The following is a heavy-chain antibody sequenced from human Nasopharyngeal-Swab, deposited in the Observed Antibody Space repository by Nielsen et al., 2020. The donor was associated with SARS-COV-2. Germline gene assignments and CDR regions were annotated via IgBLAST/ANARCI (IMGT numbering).Heavy chain of an antibody. Sequence: GESLKISCAASGFTFSSYAMSWVRHAPGKGLEWVSAISGSGGSTYYADSVKGRFTISRDNSKNTLYLQMNSLRAEDTAVYYCAKEGSRTTVITIYWYFDLWGRGTLVTVSS. CDR3: AKEGSRTTVITIYWYFDL. CDR1: GFTFSSYA. D-gene: IGHD2/OR15-2a*01. J-gene: IGHJ2*01. CDR2: ISGSGGST. V-gene: IGHV3-23*01.